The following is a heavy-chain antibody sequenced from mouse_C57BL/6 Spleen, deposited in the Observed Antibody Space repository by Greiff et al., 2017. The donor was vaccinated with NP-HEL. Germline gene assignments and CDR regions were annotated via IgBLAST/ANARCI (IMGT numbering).Heavy chain of an antibody. CDR1: GYTFTTYP. CDR3: AKGGLGDWYFDV. Sequence: QVTLKESGAELVKPGASVKMSCKASGYTFTTYPIEWMKQNHGKSLEWIGNFHPYNDDTKYNEKFKGKATLTVEKSSSTVYLELSRLTSDDSAVYYGAKGGLGDWYFDVWGTGTTVTVSS. D-gene: IGHD3-1*01. J-gene: IGHJ1*03. V-gene: IGHV1-47*01. CDR2: FHPYNDDT.